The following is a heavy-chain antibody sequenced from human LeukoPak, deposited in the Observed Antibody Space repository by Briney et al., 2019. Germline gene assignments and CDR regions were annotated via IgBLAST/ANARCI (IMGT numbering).Heavy chain of an antibody. CDR3: ARVLHKRNYDSSDYYAS. Sequence: PGGSLRLSCAASGFTFSSYEMNWVRQAPGKGLEGVSYISSSGSTIYYADSVKGRFTISRDNAKNSLDLQRNSLRAEDTAVYYCARVLHKRNYDSSDYYASWGQGTLVTVSS. V-gene: IGHV3-48*03. CDR1: GFTFSSYE. D-gene: IGHD3-22*01. J-gene: IGHJ5*02. CDR2: ISSSGSTI.